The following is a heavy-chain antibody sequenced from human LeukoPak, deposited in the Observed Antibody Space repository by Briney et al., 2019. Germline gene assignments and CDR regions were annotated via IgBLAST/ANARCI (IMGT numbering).Heavy chain of an antibody. CDR3: ATEEGYNAY. V-gene: IGHV4-34*01. CDR1: SGSFSAYY. J-gene: IGHJ4*02. D-gene: IGHD5-24*01. CDR2: IHHSGST. Sequence: SETLSLTCAVFSGSFSAYYWSWIRQSPGKGLEWIGEIHHSGSTKYNPSLKSRVTISVDMSQSQFSLKLTSVTAADTAVYYCATEEGYNAYWGQGILVTVSS.